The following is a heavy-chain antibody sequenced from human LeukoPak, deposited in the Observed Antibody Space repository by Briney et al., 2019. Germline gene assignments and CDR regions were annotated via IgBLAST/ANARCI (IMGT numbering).Heavy chain of an antibody. CDR3: ARGIMVKDAFDI. V-gene: IGHV3-7*01. CDR2: IKQDGSEK. D-gene: IGHD5-18*01. J-gene: IGHJ3*02. CDR1: GFTFSSYW. Sequence: PGGSLRLSCAASGFTFSSYWMSWVRQAPGKGLEWVANIKQDGSEKYYVDSVKGRFTTSRDNAKNSLYLQMNSLRAEDTAVYYCARGIMVKDAFDIWGQGTMVTVPS.